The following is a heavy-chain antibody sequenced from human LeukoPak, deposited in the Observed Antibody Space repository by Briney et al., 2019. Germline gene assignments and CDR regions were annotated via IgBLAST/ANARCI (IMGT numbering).Heavy chain of an antibody. CDR2: IYNSGST. V-gene: IGHV4-39*01. CDR1: GGSIGTTNYY. J-gene: IGHJ4*02. D-gene: IGHD1-14*01. CDR3: ARRAGRKDFDY. Sequence: PSETLSLTCTVSGGSIGTTNYYWGWIRQPPGKGLEWIGNIYNSGSTYYNPPLMSRVTISVDTSKNQFSLNPSSVTAADTAVYYCARRAGRKDFDYWGQGTLVTVSS.